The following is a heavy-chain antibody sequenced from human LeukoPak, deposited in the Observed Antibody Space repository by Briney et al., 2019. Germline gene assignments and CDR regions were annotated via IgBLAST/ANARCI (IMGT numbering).Heavy chain of an antibody. J-gene: IGHJ4*02. CDR2: ISISSTYI. CDR3: VRDMWGTYYFDY. D-gene: IGHD1-14*01. Sequence: PGGSLRLSCVASGFIFSSYTMNWVRQAPGKGVEWVSSISISSTYINYADSVKGRFTTSRDNAWNSLYLQMDNLRAEDTAVYYCVRDMWGTYYFDYWGQGTVVTVSS. V-gene: IGHV3-21*06. CDR1: GFIFSSYT.